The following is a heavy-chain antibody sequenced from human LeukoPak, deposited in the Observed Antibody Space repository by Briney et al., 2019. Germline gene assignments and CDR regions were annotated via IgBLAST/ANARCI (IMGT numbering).Heavy chain of an antibody. Sequence: GSLRLSCAASGFTFSSYAMSWVRQALGKGLEWVSAISGSGGSTYYADSVKGRFTISRDNSKNTLYLQMNSLRAEDTAVYCCAKVLHDSSGYSTCFDYWGQGTLVTVSS. V-gene: IGHV3-23*01. CDR2: ISGSGGST. CDR3: AKVLHDSSGYSTCFDY. D-gene: IGHD3-22*01. CDR1: GFTFSSYA. J-gene: IGHJ4*02.